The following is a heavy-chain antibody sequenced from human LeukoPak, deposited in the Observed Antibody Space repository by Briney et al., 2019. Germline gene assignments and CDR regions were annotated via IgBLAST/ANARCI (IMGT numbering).Heavy chain of an antibody. V-gene: IGHV3-30*03. CDR3: ARDILVVTATLRGAYYYYGMDV. CDR2: ISFDGSAK. Sequence: GGSLRLSCAASGFTFSNNWMTWVRQAPGKGLEWVSVISFDGSAKYYADSVKGRFTISRDNSKNTLYLQMNSLRSEDTAVYYCARDILVVTATLRGAYYYYGMDVWGQGTTVTVSS. D-gene: IGHD2-21*02. J-gene: IGHJ6*02. CDR1: GFTFSNNW.